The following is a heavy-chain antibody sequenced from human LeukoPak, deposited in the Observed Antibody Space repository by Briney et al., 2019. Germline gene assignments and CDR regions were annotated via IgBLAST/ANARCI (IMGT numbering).Heavy chain of an antibody. V-gene: IGHV3-21*01. CDR2: ITSRSSYI. Sequence: GGSLRLSCAAPGFTFSSYSMNWVRQAPGKGLEWVSSITSRSSYIYYADSVKGRLTISRDNAKNSLYLQMNSLRAEDTAVYYCARGQGAYCSGGSCYTGYFDPWGQGTLVTVSS. J-gene: IGHJ5*02. CDR3: ARGQGAYCSGGSCYTGYFDP. CDR1: GFTFSSYS. D-gene: IGHD2-15*01.